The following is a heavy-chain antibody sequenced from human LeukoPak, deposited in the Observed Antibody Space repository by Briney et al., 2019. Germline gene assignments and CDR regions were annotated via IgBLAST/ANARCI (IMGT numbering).Heavy chain of an antibody. CDR1: GYSFTSYW. J-gene: IGHJ6*03. CDR3: ARRGIVATIADYYYYYMDV. V-gene: IGHV5-51*01. D-gene: IGHD5-12*01. Sequence: GESLKISCKGSGYSFTSYWIGWVRQMPGKGLEWMGIIYPGDSDTSCSPSFQGQVTISADKSISTAYLQWSSLKASDTAMYYCARRGIVATIADYYYYYMDVWGKGTTVTVSS. CDR2: IYPGDSDT.